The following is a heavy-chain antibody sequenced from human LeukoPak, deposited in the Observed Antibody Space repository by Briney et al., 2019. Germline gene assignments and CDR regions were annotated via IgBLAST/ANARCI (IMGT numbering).Heavy chain of an antibody. CDR2: IWDDGYNK. CDR1: GFTFTTDV. D-gene: IGHD2-8*01. J-gene: IGHJ5*02. V-gene: IGHV3-33*01. Sequence: GGSLRLSRAASGFTFTTDVMHRVRQAPGKGLDRVALIWDDGYNKYYADSVKGRFTISRDNSKNTLYLQMNCLRAEDTAVYYCARDNGEWRLNWFDHWGQGTLVTVSS. CDR3: ARDNGEWRLNWFDH.